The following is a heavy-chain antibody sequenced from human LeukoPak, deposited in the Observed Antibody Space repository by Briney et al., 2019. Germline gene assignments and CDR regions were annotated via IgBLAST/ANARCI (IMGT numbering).Heavy chain of an antibody. CDR1: GGSISTYY. J-gene: IGHJ4*02. CDR3: ARTEIAATLYFDY. Sequence: SETLSLTCTVSGGSISTYYWSWTRQPPGKGLEWIAYIYYSGSTNYNPSLKSRVTISEDTSKNQFSLKLSSVTAADTAVYYCARTEIAATLYFDYWGQGTLVTVSS. V-gene: IGHV4-59*01. D-gene: IGHD2-15*01. CDR2: IYYSGST.